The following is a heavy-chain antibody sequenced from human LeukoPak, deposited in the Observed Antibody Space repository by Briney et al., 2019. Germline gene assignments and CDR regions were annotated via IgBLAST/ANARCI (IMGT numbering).Heavy chain of an antibody. CDR3: AKSAGGATSLFDY. D-gene: IGHD1-26*01. J-gene: IGHJ4*02. CDR2: INVGGGGT. V-gene: IGHV3-23*01. Sequence: PGGSPRLSCTASGFTFSTYAMSSVRQAPGKGLEWVSAINVGGGGTHYADSVKGRFTISRDNSKNTLCLQMNSPGAEDTAVKYCAKSAGGATSLFDYWGQGTLVTVSS. CDR1: GFTFSTYA.